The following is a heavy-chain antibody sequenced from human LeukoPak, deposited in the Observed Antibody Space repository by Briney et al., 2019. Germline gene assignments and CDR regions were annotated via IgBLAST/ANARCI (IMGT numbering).Heavy chain of an antibody. CDR2: SRNKANSYTT. Sequence: GGSLRLSCAASGFAFSDHYMDWVRLAPGKGLEWVGRSRNKANSYTTDYAASAKGRFAISRDDSKNSLYLQMNSLKTEDTAVYYCARAYSSAWYSPGYWGQGTLVTVSS. CDR3: ARAYSSAWYSPGY. V-gene: IGHV3-72*01. D-gene: IGHD6-19*01. CDR1: GFAFSDHY. J-gene: IGHJ4*02.